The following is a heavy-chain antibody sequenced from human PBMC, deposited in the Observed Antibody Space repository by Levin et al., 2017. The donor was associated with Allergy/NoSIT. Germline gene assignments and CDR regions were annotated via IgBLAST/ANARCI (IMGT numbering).Heavy chain of an antibody. Sequence: SGGSLRLSCAASGFTFSSYAMSWVRQAPGKGLEWVSAISGSGGSTYYADSVKGRFTISRDNSKNTLYLQMNSLRAEDTAVYYCAKGSGWMNGSYKFYFDYWGQGTLVTVSS. V-gene: IGHV3-23*01. CDR2: ISGSGGST. J-gene: IGHJ4*02. CDR1: GFTFSSYA. D-gene: IGHD1-26*01. CDR3: AKGSGWMNGSYKFYFDY.